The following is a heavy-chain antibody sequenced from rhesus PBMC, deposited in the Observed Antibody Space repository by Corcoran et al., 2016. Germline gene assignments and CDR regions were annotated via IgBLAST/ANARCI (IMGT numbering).Heavy chain of an antibody. CDR2: TYGSGGGT. CDR1: GGSISDDYY. D-gene: IGHD4-23*01. CDR3: ARTVTTFFYGLDS. Sequence: QVQLQDSGPGLVKPSETLSPTCAVPGGSISDDYYWSWIRHPPGKGPEWIGYTYGSGGGTNYNPSLKNRVTISIDTSKNQFSLKLSSVTAADTAVYYCARTVTTFFYGLDSWGQGVVVTVSS. J-gene: IGHJ6*01. V-gene: IGHV4-106*01.